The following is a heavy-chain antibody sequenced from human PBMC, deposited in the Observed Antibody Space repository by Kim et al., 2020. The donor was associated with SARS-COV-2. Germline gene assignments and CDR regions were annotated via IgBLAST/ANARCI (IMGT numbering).Heavy chain of an antibody. CDR2: IKEDGRDT. Sequence: GGSLRLSCVVSGFAFSTSWMTWVRQVPGKGLEWVANIKEDGRDTYYVDSVKGRFTISRDNAKSSVYLQMNSLRAADTAVYYCARDPYDSSGYGAFGYWGQGTLVTVAS. CDR3: ARDPYDSSGYGAFGY. D-gene: IGHD3-22*01. J-gene: IGHJ4*02. V-gene: IGHV3-7*01. CDR1: GFAFSTSW.